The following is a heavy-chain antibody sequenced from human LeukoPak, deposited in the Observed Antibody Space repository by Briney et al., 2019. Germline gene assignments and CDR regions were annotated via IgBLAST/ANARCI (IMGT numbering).Heavy chain of an antibody. CDR3: AKDWNWAIDY. V-gene: IGHV3-23*01. Sequence: GGSLRLSCAASGFTFSSYAMNWVRQAPGKGLEWVSGLSGSGRGGSTYYAASVKGRFTISRDNSKNTLFLQMNNLRVEDMAVLYCAKDWNWAIDYWGQGTLVTVSS. J-gene: IGHJ4*02. CDR1: GFTFSSYA. CDR2: LSGSGRGGST. D-gene: IGHD1-7*01.